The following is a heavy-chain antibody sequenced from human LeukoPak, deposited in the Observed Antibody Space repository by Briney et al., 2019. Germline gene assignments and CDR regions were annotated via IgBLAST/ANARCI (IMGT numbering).Heavy chain of an antibody. CDR1: GYTFTSYG. D-gene: IGHD3-3*01. CDR3: AKAGGVFWSGPTAFDP. CDR2: ISAYNGNT. Sequence: GASVKVSCKASGYTFTSYGISWVRQAPGQGLEWMGWISAYNGNTNYAQKLQGRVTMTTDTSTSTAYMELRSLRSDDTAVYYCAKAGGVFWSGPTAFDPWGQGTLVTVSS. V-gene: IGHV1-18*01. J-gene: IGHJ5*02.